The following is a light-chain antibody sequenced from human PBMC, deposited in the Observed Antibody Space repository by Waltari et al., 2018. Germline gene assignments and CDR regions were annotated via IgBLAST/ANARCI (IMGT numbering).Light chain of an antibody. CDR2: DVS. CDR1: ENVYNY. V-gene: IGKV3-11*01. Sequence: EIVLTPSPATLSLSPGEGATLSCRASENVYNYLAWYQQRPGQAPRLLIYDVSNGATGIPARFSGSGSGTDFTLSISSLEPEDFAVYYCHQRGVWPPTFGQGTKLQVK. CDR3: HQRGVWPPT. J-gene: IGKJ2*01.